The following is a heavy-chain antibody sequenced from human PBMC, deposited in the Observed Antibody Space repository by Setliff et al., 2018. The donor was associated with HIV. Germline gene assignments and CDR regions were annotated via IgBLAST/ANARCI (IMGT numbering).Heavy chain of an antibody. CDR3: ARDRETIFGVVILPDDAFDI. CDR1: GYTFTSYY. V-gene: IGHV1-46*01. Sequence: ASVKVSCKASGYTFTSYYMHWVRQAPGQGLEWMGIINPSGGSTSYAQKFQGRVTMTRDTSTSTVYMELSSLRSEDTAVYYCARDRETIFGVVILPDDAFDIWGQGTMVTV. CDR2: INPSGGST. J-gene: IGHJ3*02. D-gene: IGHD3-3*01.